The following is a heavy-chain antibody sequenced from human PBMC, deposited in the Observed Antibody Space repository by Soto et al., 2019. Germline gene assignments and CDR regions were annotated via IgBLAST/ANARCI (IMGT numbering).Heavy chain of an antibody. J-gene: IGHJ4*02. CDR3: AREAPPADH. CDR2: ISAYNGNT. CDR1: GYTFTRYD. Sequence: QVQLVQSGAEVKKPGASVKVSCKASGYTFTRYDISWVRQAPGQGLEWMGWISAYNGNTNYAQKLQGRVTITTDTSTTTAFMELTSPSSADTAVYYCAREAPPADHWAPGTLVTVAS. V-gene: IGHV1-18*01.